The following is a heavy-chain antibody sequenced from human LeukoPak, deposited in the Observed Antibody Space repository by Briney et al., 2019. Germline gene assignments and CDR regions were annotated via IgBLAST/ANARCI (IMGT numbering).Heavy chain of an antibody. Sequence: SVKVSCKASGGTFSSYAISWVRQAPGQGLEWMGRIIPILGIANYAQKFQGRVTIIADKSTSTAYMELSSLRSEDTAVYYCARRSHGPKYDYYYGMDVWGQGTTVTVSS. V-gene: IGHV1-69*04. CDR3: ARRSHGPKYDYYYGMDV. J-gene: IGHJ6*02. CDR2: IIPILGIA. CDR1: GGTFSSYA.